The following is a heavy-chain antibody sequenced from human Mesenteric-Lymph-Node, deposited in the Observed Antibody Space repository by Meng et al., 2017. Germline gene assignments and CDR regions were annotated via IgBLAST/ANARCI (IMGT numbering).Heavy chain of an antibody. CDR1: GYTFTGSY. V-gene: IGHV1-2*06. Sequence: QVQLVQSGAEVMKPGGSVKVACKASGYTFTGSYIHWVRQAPGQGREWMGRINPNSGVTNYAQKFQGRVTMTRDTSISTAYMELNTLRSDDTAVYYCAREHRVGSSLDYWGQGTLVTVSS. J-gene: IGHJ4*02. CDR3: AREHRVGSSLDY. CDR2: INPNSGVT. D-gene: IGHD6-6*01.